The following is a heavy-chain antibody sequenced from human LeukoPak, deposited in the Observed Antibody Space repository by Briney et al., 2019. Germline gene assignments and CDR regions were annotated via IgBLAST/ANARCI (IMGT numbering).Heavy chain of an antibody. V-gene: IGHV6-1*01. CDR3: ARRLTQYDCFDP. D-gene: IGHD2-2*01. CDR2: TYYRSTWYN. Sequence: SQTLSLTCAISVDSVSSNSVTWNWIRQSPSRGLKWLGRTYYRSTWYNDYAVSVRGRITVNPDTSKNQFSLHLNSVTPEDTAVYYCARRLTQYDCFDPWGQGILVTVSS. CDR1: VDSVSSNSVT. J-gene: IGHJ5*02.